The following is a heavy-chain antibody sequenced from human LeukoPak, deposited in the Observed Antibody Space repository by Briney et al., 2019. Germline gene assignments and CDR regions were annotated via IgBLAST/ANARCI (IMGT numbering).Heavy chain of an antibody. J-gene: IGHJ6*03. CDR3: ARAPNYDILTGYWNPPNYYYMDV. CDR2: INPNSGGT. D-gene: IGHD3-9*01. Sequence: ASVKVSCKASGYTFTGYYMHWVRQAPGQGLEWMGWINPNSGGTNYAQKLQGRVTMTTDTSTSTAYMELRSLRSDDTAVYYCARAPNYDILTGYWNPPNYYYMDVWGKGTTVTISS. CDR1: GYTFTGYY. V-gene: IGHV1-2*02.